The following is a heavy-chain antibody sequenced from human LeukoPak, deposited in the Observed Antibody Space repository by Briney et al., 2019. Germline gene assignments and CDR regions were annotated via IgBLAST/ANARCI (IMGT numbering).Heavy chain of an antibody. CDR3: ASTYSSGWYYFDY. J-gene: IGHJ4*02. CDR2: IYYSGST. Sequence: PSETLSLTCSVSGGSISSYYWDWIRQPPGKGLEWIGYIYYSGSTNYNPSLKSRVTISVDTSKNQFSLKLSSVTAADTAVYYCASTYSSGWYYFDYWGQGTLVTVSS. D-gene: IGHD6-19*01. CDR1: GGSISSYY. V-gene: IGHV4-59*08.